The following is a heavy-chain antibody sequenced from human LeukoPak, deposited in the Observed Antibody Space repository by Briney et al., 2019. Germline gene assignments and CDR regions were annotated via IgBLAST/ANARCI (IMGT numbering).Heavy chain of an antibody. CDR3: ARAPGYCSSTSCYPLDY. CDR2: IWYDGSNK. Sequence: GGSLRLSCAASGFTFSNYGMHWVRQAPGKGLEWVAVIWYDGSNKYYADSVKGRFTISRDNSKNTLYLQMNSLRAEDTAVYYCARAPGYCSSTSCYPLDYWGQGTLVTVSS. J-gene: IGHJ4*02. D-gene: IGHD2-2*01. CDR1: GFTFSNYG. V-gene: IGHV3-33*01.